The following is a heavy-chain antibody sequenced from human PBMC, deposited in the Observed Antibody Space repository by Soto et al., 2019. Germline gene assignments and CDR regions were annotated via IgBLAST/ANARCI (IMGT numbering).Heavy chain of an antibody. CDR2: TYYRSKWKT. Sequence: SQTLSLTCAISGDSVSSNSAAWNWVRQSPSRGLEWLGRTYYRSKWKTDYAVSVRGRITINPDTSKNQFSLQLNSVTPGDTAVYYRARGDVIDVWGRGTMVTVSS. J-gene: IGHJ3*01. CDR3: ARGDVIDV. CDR1: GDSVSSNSAA. V-gene: IGHV6-1*01.